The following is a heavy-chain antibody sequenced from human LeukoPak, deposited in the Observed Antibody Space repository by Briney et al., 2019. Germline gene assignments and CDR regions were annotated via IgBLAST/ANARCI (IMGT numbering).Heavy chain of an antibody. CDR1: GFTFDDYA. V-gene: IGHV3-9*01. CDR3: AKDRHFGGAGYYGMDV. J-gene: IGHJ6*02. CDR2: ISWNSGSI. D-gene: IGHD6-19*01. Sequence: GGSLRLSCAASGFTFDDYAMHWVRQAPGKGLEWVSGISWNSGSIGYADSVKGRFTISRDNAKNSLYLQMNSLRAEDTALYYCAKDRHFGGAGYYGMDVWGQGTTVTVSS.